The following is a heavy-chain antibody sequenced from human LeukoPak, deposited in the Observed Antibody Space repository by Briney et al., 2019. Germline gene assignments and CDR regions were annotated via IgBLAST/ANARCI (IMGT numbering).Heavy chain of an antibody. CDR2: INHSGST. Sequence: KPSETLSLTCAVYGGSFSGYYWSCIRQPPRKGREWIGEINHSGSTNYNPSLKSRVTISVDTSKNQFSLKLSSVTAADTAVYYCARGGENCSGGSCYQEGRREVDYWGQGTLVTVSS. D-gene: IGHD2-15*01. J-gene: IGHJ4*02. CDR3: ARGGENCSGGSCYQEGRREVDY. V-gene: IGHV4-34*01. CDR1: GGSFSGYY.